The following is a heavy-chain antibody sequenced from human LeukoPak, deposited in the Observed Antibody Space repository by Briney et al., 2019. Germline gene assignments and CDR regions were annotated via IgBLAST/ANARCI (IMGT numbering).Heavy chain of an antibody. V-gene: IGHV5-51*01. CDR1: GYSFTSYW. CDR2: IYPGDSDT. Sequence: GESLKISCKGSGYSFTSYWIGWVRQMPGKGLEWMGIIYPGDSDTRYSPSFQGQVTISADKSISTAYLQWSSLKASDTAMYYCASAYGDYLGRQAFDIWGQGTMVTVSS. CDR3: ASAYGDYLGRQAFDI. J-gene: IGHJ3*02. D-gene: IGHD4-17*01.